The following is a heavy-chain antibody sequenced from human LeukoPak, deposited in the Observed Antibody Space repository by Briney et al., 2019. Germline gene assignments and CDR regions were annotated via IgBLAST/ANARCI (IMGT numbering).Heavy chain of an antibody. J-gene: IGHJ5*02. D-gene: IGHD6-19*01. V-gene: IGHV4-38-2*02. Sequence: SETLSLTCTVSGYSISSGYFWGWIRQPPGKGLEWIGIIHSGESPYYSPPLESRITISIDTSKNQFSLKLSSVTAADTAVYYCARGGGVRTGSGWRPGNWFDPWGQGTLVIVSS. CDR1: GYSISSGYF. CDR3: ARGGGVRTGSGWRPGNWFDP. CDR2: IHSGESP.